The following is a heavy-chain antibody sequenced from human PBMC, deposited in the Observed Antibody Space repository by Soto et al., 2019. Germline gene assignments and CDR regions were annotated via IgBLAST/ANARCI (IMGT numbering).Heavy chain of an antibody. Sequence: QVQLQESGPGLVKPSETLSLTCTVSGGSISSYYWSWIRQPPGKGLEWIGYIYYSGSTNYNPSLKCGVTSEGGTSKNRCSRKRGSVSAADTAVYYCARTARVVKGQWYFDLWGRGTLVTVSS. D-gene: IGHD2-15*01. CDR3: ARTARVVKGQWYFDL. CDR1: GGSISSYY. J-gene: IGHJ2*01. CDR2: IYYSGST. V-gene: IGHV4-59*08.